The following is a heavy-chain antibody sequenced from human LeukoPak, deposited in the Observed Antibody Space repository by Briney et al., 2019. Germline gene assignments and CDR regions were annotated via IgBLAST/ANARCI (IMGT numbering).Heavy chain of an antibody. CDR2: IFTDDST. Sequence: GGSLRLSCAASGFTVSSNCMNWVRQAPGKGLEWVSVIFTDDSTYYADSVKGRFTISRDNSKNTLYLQMNSLRAEDTAVYYCARDLRASYFYMDVWGKGTTVTVSS. V-gene: IGHV3-53*01. CDR1: GFTVSSNC. CDR3: ARDLRASYFYMDV. J-gene: IGHJ6*03.